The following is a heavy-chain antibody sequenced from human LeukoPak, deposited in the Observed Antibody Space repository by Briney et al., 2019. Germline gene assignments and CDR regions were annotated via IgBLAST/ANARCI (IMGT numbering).Heavy chain of an antibody. Sequence: ASVKVACKASGYTFTGYYMHWVRQAPGQGLEWMGWINVNSGGTNYAQKFRGRVTMTRDTSISTAHMELSRLRSDDTAVYYCAKEAYFVVTSAEYFQHWGQGTLVTVSS. J-gene: IGHJ1*01. V-gene: IGHV1-2*02. CDR3: AKEAYFVVTSAEYFQH. D-gene: IGHD4-23*01. CDR1: GYTFTGYY. CDR2: INVNSGGT.